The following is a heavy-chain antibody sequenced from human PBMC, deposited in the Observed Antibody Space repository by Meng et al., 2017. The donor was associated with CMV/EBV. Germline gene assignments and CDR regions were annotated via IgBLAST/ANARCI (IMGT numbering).Heavy chain of an antibody. V-gene: IGHV1-2*02. Sequence: ASVKVSCKASGYTFTGYYMHWVRQAPGQGLEWMGWINPNSGGTNYAQKFQGRVTMTRDTSISTAYMELSRLRSDDMAVYYCARTKYYDFWSGSNQYYFDYWGQGTLVTVSS. D-gene: IGHD3-3*01. CDR1: GYTFTGYY. CDR3: ARTKYYDFWSGSNQYYFDY. CDR2: INPNSGGT. J-gene: IGHJ4*02.